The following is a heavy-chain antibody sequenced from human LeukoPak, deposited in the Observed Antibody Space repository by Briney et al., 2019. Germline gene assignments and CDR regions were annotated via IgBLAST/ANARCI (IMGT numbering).Heavy chain of an antibody. V-gene: IGHV1-69*05. J-gene: IGHJ4*02. CDR3: ARAMERYCSGGSCHYFDY. CDR1: GGTFSSYA. CDR2: IIPMFGTA. D-gene: IGHD2-15*01. Sequence: SVKVSCKASGGTFSSYAISWVRQAPGQGHEWMGRIIPMFGTANYAQKFQGRVTITTDESKSTAYMELSSLRSEDTAVYYYARAMERYCSGGSCHYFDYWGQGTLVIVSS.